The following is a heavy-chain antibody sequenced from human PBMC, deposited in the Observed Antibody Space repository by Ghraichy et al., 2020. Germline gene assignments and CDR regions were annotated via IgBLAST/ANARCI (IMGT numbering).Heavy chain of an antibody. J-gene: IGHJ6*02. CDR2: INPNSGGT. Sequence: ASVKVSCKASGYTFTGYYMHWVRQAPGQGLEWMGWINPNSGGTNYAQKFQGRVTMTRDTSISTAYMELSRLRSDDTAVYYCARSVVPAAIQEGYYYYYGMDVWGQGTTVTVSS. D-gene: IGHD2-2*02. V-gene: IGHV1-2*02. CDR1: GYTFTGYY. CDR3: ARSVVPAAIQEGYYYYYGMDV.